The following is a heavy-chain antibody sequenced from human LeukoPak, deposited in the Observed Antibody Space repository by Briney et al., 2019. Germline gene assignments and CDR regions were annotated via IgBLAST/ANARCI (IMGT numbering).Heavy chain of an antibody. CDR1: GYSISSGYY. CDR2: INHSGST. J-gene: IGHJ4*02. D-gene: IGHD3-22*01. Sequence: PSETLSLTCTVSGYSISSGYYWSWIRPPPGKGLEWIGEINHSGSTNYNPSLKSRVTISVDTSKNQFSLKLSSVTAADTAVYYCARGVIVVVTVQPFFDYWGQGTLVTVSS. V-gene: IGHV4-38-2*02. CDR3: ARGVIVVVTVQPFFDY.